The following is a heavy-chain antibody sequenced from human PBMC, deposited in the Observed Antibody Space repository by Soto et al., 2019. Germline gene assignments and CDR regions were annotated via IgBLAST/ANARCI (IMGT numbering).Heavy chain of an antibody. D-gene: IGHD1-26*01. V-gene: IGHV3-30-3*01. CDR3: ARAGGWELLYYYGMDV. CDR2: ISYDGSNK. Sequence: VAVISYDGSNKYYADSVTGRFTISRDNSKNTLYLQMNSLRAEDTAVYYCARAGGWELLYYYGMDVWGQGTTVTVSS. J-gene: IGHJ6*02.